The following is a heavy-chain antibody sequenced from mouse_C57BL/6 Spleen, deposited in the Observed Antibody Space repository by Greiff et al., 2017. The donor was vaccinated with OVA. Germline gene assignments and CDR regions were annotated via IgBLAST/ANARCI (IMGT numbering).Heavy chain of an antibody. CDR2: ISSGGDYI. D-gene: IGHD2-5*01. Sequence: EVMLVESGEGLVKPGGSLKLSCAASGFTFSSYAMSWVRQTPEKRLEWVAYISSGGDYIYYADTVKGRFTISRDNARNTLYLQMSSLKSEDTAMYYCTRGGYYSNYEAWFAYWGQGTLVTVSA. J-gene: IGHJ3*01. CDR1: GFTFSSYA. V-gene: IGHV5-9-1*02. CDR3: TRGGYYSNYEAWFAY.